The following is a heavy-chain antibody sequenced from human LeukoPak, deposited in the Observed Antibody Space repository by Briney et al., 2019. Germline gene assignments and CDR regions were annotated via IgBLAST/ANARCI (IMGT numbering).Heavy chain of an antibody. CDR1: GYTFTGYY. CDR2: INPNSGGT. Sequence: AASVKVSCKASGYTFTGYYMHWVRQAPGQGLEWMGWINPNSGGTNYAQKFQGRVTMTRDTSTSTAYMELSRLRPDDTAVYYCARVGSGKYYFDYWGQGTLVTVSS. CDR3: ARVGSGKYYFDY. V-gene: IGHV1-2*02. J-gene: IGHJ4*02. D-gene: IGHD3-10*01.